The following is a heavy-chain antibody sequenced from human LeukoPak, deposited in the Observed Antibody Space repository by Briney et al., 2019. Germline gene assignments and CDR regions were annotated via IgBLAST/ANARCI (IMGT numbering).Heavy chain of an antibody. J-gene: IGHJ4*02. CDR1: GFTFSRYP. V-gene: IGHV3-21*01. Sequence: GGSLRLSCAASGFTFSRYPMHWVRQAPGKGLEWVSSISSSSSYIYYADSVKGRFTISRDNAKNSLYLQMNSLRAEDTAVYYCARGVTTITTLDLFDYWGQGTLVTVSS. CDR3: ARGVTTITTLDLFDY. CDR2: ISSSSSYI. D-gene: IGHD4-11*01.